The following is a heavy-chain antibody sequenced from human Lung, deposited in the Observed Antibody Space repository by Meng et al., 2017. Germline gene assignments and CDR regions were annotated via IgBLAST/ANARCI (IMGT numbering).Heavy chain of an antibody. J-gene: IGHJ4*02. Sequence: VQLWQSGGGVKKPGSSVKVSCKASGGTFSSYAISWVRQAPGQGLEWMGWISAYNGNTNYAQKLQGRVTMTTDTSTSTAYMELRSLRSDDTAVYYCAASTSIAGSPFDYWGQGTLVTVSS. D-gene: IGHD6-6*01. V-gene: IGHV1-18*01. CDR1: GGTFSSYA. CDR3: AASTSIAGSPFDY. CDR2: ISAYNGNT.